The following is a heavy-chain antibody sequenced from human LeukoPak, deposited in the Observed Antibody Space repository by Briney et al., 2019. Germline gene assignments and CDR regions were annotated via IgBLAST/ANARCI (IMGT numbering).Heavy chain of an antibody. V-gene: IGHV3-23*01. CDR2: ISGSGGST. CDR3: AKGGYIVVVVAGTSGIFDY. Sequence: GGFLRLSCAASGFTFSSYAMSWVRQAPGKGLEWVSAISGSGGSTYYADSVKGRFTISRDNSKNTLYLQMNSLRAEDTAVYYCAKGGYIVVVVAGTSGIFDYWGQGTLVTVSS. CDR1: GFTFSSYA. J-gene: IGHJ4*02. D-gene: IGHD2-15*01.